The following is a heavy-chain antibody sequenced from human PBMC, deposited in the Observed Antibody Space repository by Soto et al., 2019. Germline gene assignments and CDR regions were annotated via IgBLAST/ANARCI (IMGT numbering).Heavy chain of an antibody. Sequence: SETLSLTSPVSGCSISSYYWSWIRQPPGKGLEWIGYIYYSGSTNYNPSLKSRVTISVDTSKNQFSLKLSSVTAADTAVYYCARRYGASFDYWGQGTLVTVSS. D-gene: IGHD4-17*01. J-gene: IGHJ4*02. CDR3: ARRYGASFDY. CDR2: IYYSGST. CDR1: GCSISSYY. V-gene: IGHV4-59*01.